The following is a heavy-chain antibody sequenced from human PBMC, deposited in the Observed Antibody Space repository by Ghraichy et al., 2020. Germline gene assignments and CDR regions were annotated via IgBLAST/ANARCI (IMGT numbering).Heavy chain of an antibody. CDR3: ARDGAEWELLPGYYGMDV. D-gene: IGHD1-26*01. Sequence: SETLSLTCTVSGGSISSYYWSWIRQPPGKGLEWIGYIYYSGSTNYNPSLKSRVTISVDTPKNQFSLKLSSVTAADTAVYYCARDGAEWELLPGYYGMDVWGQGTTVTVSS. CDR1: GGSISSYY. CDR2: IYYSGST. J-gene: IGHJ6*02. V-gene: IGHV4-59*01.